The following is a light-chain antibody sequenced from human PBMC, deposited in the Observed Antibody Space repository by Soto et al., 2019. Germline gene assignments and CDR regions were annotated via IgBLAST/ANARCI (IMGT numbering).Light chain of an antibody. CDR3: QTWGTGFRV. Sequence: QPVLTQSPSASASLGASITLTCTLSSGHSSYPIAWHQQQPEKGPRYLMKLNSDGSHSKGDGIPDRFSGSSSGAERYLTNSSLQSEDEADYYCQTWGTGFRVFGGGTKLTVL. CDR2: LNSDGSH. CDR1: SGHSSYP. J-gene: IGLJ3*02. V-gene: IGLV4-69*01.